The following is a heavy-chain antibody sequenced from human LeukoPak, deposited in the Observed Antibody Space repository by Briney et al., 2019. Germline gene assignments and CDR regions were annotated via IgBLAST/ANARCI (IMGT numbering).Heavy chain of an antibody. CDR3: ARGAGWLIDY. V-gene: IGHV4-59*01. CDR1: GGSISSSY. J-gene: IGHJ4*02. CDR2: AYYSGST. D-gene: IGHD3-16*01. Sequence: SETLSLTCTVSGGSISSSYWSWIRQPPGEGLEWIGYAYYSGSTNYNPSLKSRVTISVDTSKNQFSLKLNSVTAADTAVYFCARGAGWLIDYWGQGILVTVSS.